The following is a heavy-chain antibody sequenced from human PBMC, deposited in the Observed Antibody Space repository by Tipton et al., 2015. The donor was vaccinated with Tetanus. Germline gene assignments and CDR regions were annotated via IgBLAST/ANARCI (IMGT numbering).Heavy chain of an antibody. V-gene: IGHV1-18*04. CDR1: GYTFTSYG. CDR3: ARESAAVAGIQTEEFDY. CDR2: ISAYNGNT. Sequence: VKLVQSGTEVKKPGASVKVSCKASGYTFTSYGISWVRQASGQWLEWMGWISAYNGNTNYAQQLQGRVTMTTDTSTSTAYMELRSLRSDDTAGYYCARESAAVAGIQTEEFDYWGQGTLVTVSS. D-gene: IGHD6-19*01. J-gene: IGHJ4*02.